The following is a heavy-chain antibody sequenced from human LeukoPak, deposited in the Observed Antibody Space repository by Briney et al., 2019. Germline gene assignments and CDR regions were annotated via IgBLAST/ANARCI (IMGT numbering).Heavy chain of an antibody. CDR2: INHSGST. Sequence: GSLRLSCAASGFTVSSNYMSWVRQPPGKGLEWIGEINHSGSTNYNPSLKSRVTISVDTSKNQFSLKLNSVTAADTAVYYCARYSGSYYLDYWGQGTLVTVSS. CDR3: ARYSGSYYLDY. J-gene: IGHJ4*02. V-gene: IGHV4-34*08. CDR1: GFTVSSNY. D-gene: IGHD1-26*01.